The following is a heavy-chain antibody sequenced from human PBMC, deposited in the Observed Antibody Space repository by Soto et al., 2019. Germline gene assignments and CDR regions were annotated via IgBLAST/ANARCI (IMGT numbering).Heavy chain of an antibody. CDR3: ARSALELRGFDI. CDR2: ISGSGGST. Sequence: EVQLLESGGGLVQPGGSLRLSCAASGFTFSSYAMSWVRQAPGKGLEWVSAISGSGGSTYYADSVKGRFTISRDNSKNTLYLQMNGLRAEDTAVYYCARSALELRGFDIWGQGTMVTVSS. D-gene: IGHD1-7*01. V-gene: IGHV3-23*01. CDR1: GFTFSSYA. J-gene: IGHJ3*02.